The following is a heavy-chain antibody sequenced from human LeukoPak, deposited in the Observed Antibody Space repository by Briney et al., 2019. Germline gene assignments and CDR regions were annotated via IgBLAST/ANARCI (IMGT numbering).Heavy chain of an antibody. J-gene: IGHJ4*02. CDR3: ARARLGSDY. D-gene: IGHD6-19*01. CDR2: ISDNGGTT. V-gene: IGHV3-23*01. CDR1: GFTFSSSA. Sequence: PGGSLRLSCTASGFTFSSSAMRWVRQAPGKGLEWLSTISDNGGTTYYADSVKGRFTISRDNSKNTLYLQMNSLRAEDTAVYYCARARLGSDYWGQGTLVTVSS.